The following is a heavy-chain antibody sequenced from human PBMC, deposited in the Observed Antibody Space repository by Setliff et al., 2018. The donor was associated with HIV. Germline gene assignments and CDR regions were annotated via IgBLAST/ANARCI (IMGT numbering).Heavy chain of an antibody. V-gene: IGHV4-61*02. Sequence: SETLSLTCTVSGGSVSSGSYYWSWIRQPAGKGLEWIGRIYTSGSTNYNPSLKSRVTISVDTSKNQFSLKLSSVTSADTAVYYCARGKMPGGAHAFDIWGQGTMVTVSS. D-gene: IGHD2-2*01. CDR2: IYTSGST. CDR3: ARGKMPGGAHAFDI. J-gene: IGHJ3*02. CDR1: GGSVSSGSYY.